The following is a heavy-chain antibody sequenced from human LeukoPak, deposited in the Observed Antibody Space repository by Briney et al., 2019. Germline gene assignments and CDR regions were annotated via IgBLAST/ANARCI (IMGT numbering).Heavy chain of an antibody. CDR3: ARDGDSVLLWFGELFDAFDI. CDR2: MSAYNGNT. V-gene: IGHV1-18*04. D-gene: IGHD3-10*01. J-gene: IGHJ3*02. Sequence: AASVKVSCKGSGCTFTSYGISGVRQAPGRGPAWVGWMSAYNGNTNYAQKLHGRVTMTTDTSTSRAYMELRSLRSDDTAVYYCARDGDSVLLWFGELFDAFDIWGQGTMVTVSS. CDR1: GCTFTSYG.